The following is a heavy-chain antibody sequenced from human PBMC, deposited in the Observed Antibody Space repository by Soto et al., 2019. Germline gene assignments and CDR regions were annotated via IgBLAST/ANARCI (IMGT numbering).Heavy chain of an antibody. J-gene: IGHJ4*02. CDR2: IYHSGNT. CDR3: ARRWGAGRVDY. Sequence: QVQLQESGPGLVKPSGTLSLTCAVSGGSISSSNWWSWVRQPPGKGLEWIGEIYHSGNTNYNPSLKSGGTMAGDKSRNQCSLKLSSVTAADTAVYYCARRWGAGRVDYWGQGTLVTVSS. CDR1: GGSISSSNW. D-gene: IGHD1-26*01. V-gene: IGHV4-4*02.